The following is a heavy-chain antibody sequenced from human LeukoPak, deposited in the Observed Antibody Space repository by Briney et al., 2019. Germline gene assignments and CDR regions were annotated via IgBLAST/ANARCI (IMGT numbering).Heavy chain of an antibody. CDR2: IYSGGST. CDR3: AKDHLPRIVVAERDC. V-gene: IGHV3-53*01. CDR1: EFSVGSNY. D-gene: IGHD6-19*01. Sequence: GGSLRLSCAASEFSVGSNYMTWVRQAPGKGLEWVSLIYSGGSTYYADSVKGRFTISRDNSKNTLYLQIKSLRAEDTAVYYCAKDHLPRIVVAERDCWVRGSILTVSS. J-gene: IGHJ4*02.